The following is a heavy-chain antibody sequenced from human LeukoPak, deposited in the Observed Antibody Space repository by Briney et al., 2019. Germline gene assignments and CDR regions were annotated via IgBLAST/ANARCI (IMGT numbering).Heavy chain of an antibody. V-gene: IGHV3-74*01. CDR3: ARELPREVTLDY. J-gene: IGHJ4*01. D-gene: IGHD2-21*02. CDR2: INNGGSDM. CDR1: GFTFISYG. Sequence: GGSLRLSCAASGFTFISYGMQWVRQAPGKGLVWVSRINNGGSDMSYADSVKGRFTISRDNAKNTLYLQMKSLRAEDAAVYYCARELPREVTLDYWGQGTSVTVSS.